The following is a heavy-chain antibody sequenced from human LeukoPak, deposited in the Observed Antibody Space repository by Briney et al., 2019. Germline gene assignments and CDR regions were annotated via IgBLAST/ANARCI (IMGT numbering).Heavy chain of an antibody. V-gene: IGHV4-4*02. D-gene: IGHD2-15*01. Sequence: SGTLSLTCGVSGGSITSRDCWSWVRQPPGKGPEWIGEICLDGRIHYTPSLKSRISISIDRSKDQFSLNLISVAAADTAIYFCASQGGLRNDFWGQGTLVTVSS. CDR1: GGSITSRDC. CDR3: ASQGGLRNDF. CDR2: ICLDGRI. J-gene: IGHJ4*02.